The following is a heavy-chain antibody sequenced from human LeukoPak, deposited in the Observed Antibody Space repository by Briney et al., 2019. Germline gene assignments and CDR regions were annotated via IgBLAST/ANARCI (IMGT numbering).Heavy chain of an antibody. J-gene: IGHJ3*02. Sequence: ASVKVSFKASGYTFTSYGISGVRQAPGQRLEWMGWISAYNGNTNYAQKLQGRVTMTRDTSISTAYMELSRLRSDDTAVYYCARESASDAFDIWGQGTMVTVSS. V-gene: IGHV1-18*01. CDR3: ARESASDAFDI. CDR2: ISAYNGNT. CDR1: GYTFTSYG. D-gene: IGHD2-21*01.